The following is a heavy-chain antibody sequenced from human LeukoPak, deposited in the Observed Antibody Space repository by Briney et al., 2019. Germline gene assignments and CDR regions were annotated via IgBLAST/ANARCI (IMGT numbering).Heavy chain of an antibody. CDR2: VYYSGST. D-gene: IGHD3-16*01. V-gene: IGHV4-59*11. CDR1: GGSISGPY. Sequence: SETLSLTCTVSGGSISGPYWSWVRQPPGKGLEGIGDVYYSGSTHQNPSPKSRGTISVDTSKTQFSLKLRSVTAADTAVYYCARVMGDLASLYHMDVWGKGTTVTVSS. J-gene: IGHJ6*03. CDR3: ARVMGDLASLYHMDV.